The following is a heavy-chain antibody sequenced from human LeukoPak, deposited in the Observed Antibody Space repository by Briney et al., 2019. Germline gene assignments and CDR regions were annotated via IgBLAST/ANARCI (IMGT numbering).Heavy chain of an antibody. Sequence: SETLSLTCTVSGYSISSGYYWGWIRQPPGKGLEWIGSLYHSGSTNYNPSLKSRVTISVDTSKNQFSLKLSSVAAADTAVYYCARLHTYYDYVWGILKRPPHFDYWGQGTLVTVSS. D-gene: IGHD3-16*01. CDR2: LYHSGST. CDR1: GYSISSGYY. CDR3: ARLHTYYDYVWGILKRPPHFDY. J-gene: IGHJ4*02. V-gene: IGHV4-38-2*02.